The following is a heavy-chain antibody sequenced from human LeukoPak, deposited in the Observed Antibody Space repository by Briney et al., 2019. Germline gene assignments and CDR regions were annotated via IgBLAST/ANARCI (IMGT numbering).Heavy chain of an antibody. Sequence: GGSLRLSCAASGFTFTNYAMSWVRQAPGKGPEWVSGISGNGGDTYYADSVKGRFTISRDNSKKTMNLQMNSLRAEDTALYYCARDDGAYSSSWYDFDYWGQGTLVTVSS. V-gene: IGHV3-23*01. J-gene: IGHJ4*02. CDR2: ISGNGGDT. D-gene: IGHD6-13*01. CDR3: ARDDGAYSSSWYDFDY. CDR1: GFTFTNYA.